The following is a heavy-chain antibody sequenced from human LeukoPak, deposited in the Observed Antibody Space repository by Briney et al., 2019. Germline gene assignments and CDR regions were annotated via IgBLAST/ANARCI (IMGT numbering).Heavy chain of an antibody. CDR3: ASGGHSGYGDY. CDR1: GGSISSYY. CDR2: IYYSGST. D-gene: IGHD5-12*01. V-gene: IGHV4-59*01. J-gene: IGHJ4*02. Sequence: SETLSLTCTVSGGSISSYYWSWIRQPPGKGLEWTGYIYYSGSTNYNPSLKSRVTISVDTSKNQFSLKLSSVTAADTAVYYCASGGHSGYGDYWGQGTLVTVSS.